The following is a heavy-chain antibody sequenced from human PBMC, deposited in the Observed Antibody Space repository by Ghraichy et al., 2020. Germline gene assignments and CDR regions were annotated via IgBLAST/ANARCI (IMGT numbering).Heavy chain of an antibody. CDR1: GFTFSTHW. CDR2: IKGDGSSI. CDR3: TREHDEKSFDS. D-gene: IGHD3-3*01. J-gene: IGHJ5*01. Sequence: GGSLRLSCAASGFTFSTHWMHWVRQVPGKGLVYVSRIKGDGSSIKYADSVKGRFTISRDNAKNTLYLQMNSPRAEDTAVYYCTREHDEKSFDSWGQGTLVIVSS. V-gene: IGHV3-74*03.